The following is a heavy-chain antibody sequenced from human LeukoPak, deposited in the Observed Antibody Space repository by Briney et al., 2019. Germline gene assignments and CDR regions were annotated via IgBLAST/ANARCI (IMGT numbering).Heavy chain of an antibody. V-gene: IGHV3-23*01. CDR3: AQEVGYCAGATCFFTY. J-gene: IGHJ1*01. Sequence: PGGSLRLSCVASRFSFKTYAMSWVRQAPGKGLEWISGISATGGSTYSADSVKGRFTISRDNSGNILYLQMNRLRAEDTAVYLCAQEVGYCAGATCFFTYWGQGTLVTVSS. D-gene: IGHD2-8*02. CDR2: ISATGGST. CDR1: RFSFKTYA.